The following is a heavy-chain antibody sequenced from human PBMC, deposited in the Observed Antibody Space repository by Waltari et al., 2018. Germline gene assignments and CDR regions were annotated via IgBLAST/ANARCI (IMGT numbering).Heavy chain of an antibody. CDR3: ARESPNCVGDCLDY. CDR1: GFTFSSFE. V-gene: IGHV3-48*03. D-gene: IGHD2-21*02. Sequence: EVQLVESGGGLVQPGGSLRLSCTTSGFTFSSFELHGVRKAPGKGLEWVSYITASGDTMFYTDSVKGRLTISRDNAKNALYLQMNSLRVEDTAVYYCARESPNCVGDCLDYWGQGTLVTVSS. J-gene: IGHJ4*02. CDR2: ITASGDTM.